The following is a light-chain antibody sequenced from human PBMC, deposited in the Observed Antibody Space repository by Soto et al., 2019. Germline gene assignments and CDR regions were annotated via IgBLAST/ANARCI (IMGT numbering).Light chain of an antibody. CDR2: GAS. Sequence: EIVLTQSPGSLSLSPGEGATLSCRASQSVSSSFFAWYQQKPGQAPSLLIYGASRRATGVPDRFSGSGSGTDFNRSISRLEPEDFAVYYCQQYESSVTFGQGTKVEIK. CDR1: QSVSSSF. J-gene: IGKJ1*01. V-gene: IGKV3-20*01. CDR3: QQYESSVT.